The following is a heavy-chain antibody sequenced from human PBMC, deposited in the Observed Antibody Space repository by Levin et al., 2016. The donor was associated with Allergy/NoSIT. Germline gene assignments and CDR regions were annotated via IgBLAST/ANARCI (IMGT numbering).Heavy chain of an antibody. J-gene: IGHJ4*02. CDR1: GGSFSGYY. D-gene: IGHD3-10*01. CDR3: ARGRRKGIFRVRGAFFDY. CDR2: INHSGST. V-gene: IGHV4-34*01. Sequence: SETLSLTCAVYGGSFSGYYWSWIRQPPGKGLEWIGEINHSGSTNYNPSLKSRVTISVDTSKNQFSLKLSSVTAADTAVYYCARGRRKGIFRVRGAFFDYWGQGTLVTVSS.